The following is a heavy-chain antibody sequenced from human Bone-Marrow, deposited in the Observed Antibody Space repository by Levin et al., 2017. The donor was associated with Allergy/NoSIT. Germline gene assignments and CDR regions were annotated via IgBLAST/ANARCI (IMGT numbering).Heavy chain of an antibody. V-gene: IGHV3-30-3*01. CDR1: GFTFSNFA. Sequence: GESLKISCAASGFTFSNFAMHWVRQAPGKGLEWVAAIPHDGANTYYTDSVRGRFTISRDNSKNTLFVEMNSLRVEDTAVYYCATVFRVDVFDIWGQGTMVTVSS. CDR2: IPHDGANT. CDR3: ATVFRVDVFDI. D-gene: IGHD3-10*01. J-gene: IGHJ3*02.